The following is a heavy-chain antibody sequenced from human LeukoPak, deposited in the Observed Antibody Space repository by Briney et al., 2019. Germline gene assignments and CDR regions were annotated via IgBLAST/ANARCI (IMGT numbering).Heavy chain of an antibody. CDR2: INHSGST. CDR1: GGSISSGGYY. Sequence: PSETLSLTCAVSGGSISSGGYYWSWIRQPPGKGLEWIGEINHSGSTNYNPSLKSRVTISVDTSKNQFSLKLSSVTAADTAVYYCARRYCSGGSCYSTRVGFFDYWGQGTLVTVSS. CDR3: ARRYCSGGSCYSTRVGFFDY. V-gene: IGHV4-34*01. D-gene: IGHD2-15*01. J-gene: IGHJ4*02.